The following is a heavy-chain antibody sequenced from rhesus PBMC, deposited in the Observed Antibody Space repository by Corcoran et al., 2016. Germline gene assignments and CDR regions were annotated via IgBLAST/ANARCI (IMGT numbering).Heavy chain of an antibody. V-gene: IGHV4-143*01. D-gene: IGHD3-3*01. Sequence: QVQLQESGPGLVKPSETLSLTGTVPGGSISGYYNWNWNRQSPGKGLEWIGAVFSITARTHCNPSLKSRVTISKDTSKNQFSLKLSSVTAADTAVYYCARGPFNFWSGYHIPDWGQGVLVTVSS. J-gene: IGHJ4*01. CDR3: ARGPFNFWSGYHIPD. CDR2: VFSITART. CDR1: GGSISGYYN.